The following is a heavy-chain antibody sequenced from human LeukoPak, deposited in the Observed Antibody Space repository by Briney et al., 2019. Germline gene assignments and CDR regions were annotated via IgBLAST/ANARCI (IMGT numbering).Heavy chain of an antibody. CDR2: IYHSGST. J-gene: IGHJ4*02. Sequence: PGGSLRLSGAASGFTCSSYAMSWVRQAPGKGLEWIGSIYHSGSTHYNPSLNSRVTISVDTSKNQVSLKLSSVTAADTAVYYCARNEHYDSWSGYLGFFDFWGQGTLVTVSS. CDR1: GFTCSSYA. V-gene: IGHV4-38-2*01. D-gene: IGHD3-3*01. CDR3: ARNEHYDSWSGYLGFFDF.